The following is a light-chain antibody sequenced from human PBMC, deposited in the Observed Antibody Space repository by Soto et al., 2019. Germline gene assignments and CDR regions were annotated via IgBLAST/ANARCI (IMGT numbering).Light chain of an antibody. CDR3: CSYTTSNARQVV. CDR2: DVT. Sequence: QSVLTQPASVSGSPGQSITISCTGTSSDVGGYNYVSWYQQQPGKAPKFMIYDVTNRPSGVSNRFSGSKSGNTASLTISWLQAEGEADYYCCSYTTSNARQVVFGTGTKVTVL. J-gene: IGLJ1*01. V-gene: IGLV2-14*01. CDR1: SSDVGGYNY.